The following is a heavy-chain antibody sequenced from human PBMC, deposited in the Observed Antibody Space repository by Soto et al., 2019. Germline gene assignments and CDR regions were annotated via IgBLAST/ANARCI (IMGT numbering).Heavy chain of an antibody. CDR1: GFTFSNAW. J-gene: IGHJ6*02. Sequence: GGSLRLSCAASGFTFSNAWMSWVRQAPGKGLEWVGRIKSKTDGGTTDYAAPVKGRFTISRDDSKNTLYLQMNSLKTEDTAVYYCTTGGSRFTIFGVAYGMDVWGQGTTVTVSS. D-gene: IGHD3-3*01. CDR3: TTGGSRFTIFGVAYGMDV. V-gene: IGHV3-15*01. CDR2: IKSKTDGGTT.